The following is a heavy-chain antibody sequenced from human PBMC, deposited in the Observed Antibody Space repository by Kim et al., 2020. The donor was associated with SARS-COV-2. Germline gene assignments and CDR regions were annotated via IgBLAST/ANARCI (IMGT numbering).Heavy chain of an antibody. CDR1: GFTFSSYS. Sequence: GGSLRLSCAASGFTFSSYSMNWVRQAPGKGLEWVSYISSSSSTIYYADSVKGRFTISRDNAKNSLYLQMNSLRDEDTAVYYCARDPYYGSGSYLYYYYYGMDVWGQGTTVTVSS. CDR3: ARDPYYGSGSYLYYYYYGMDV. D-gene: IGHD3-10*01. J-gene: IGHJ6*02. CDR2: ISSSSSTI. V-gene: IGHV3-48*02.